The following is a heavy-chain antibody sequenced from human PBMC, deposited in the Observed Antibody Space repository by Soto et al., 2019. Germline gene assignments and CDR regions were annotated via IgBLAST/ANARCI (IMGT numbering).Heavy chain of an antibody. CDR2: IIPILGIA. Sequence: SVKVSCKASGGTFSSYTISWVRQAPGQGLEWMGRIIPILGIANYAQKFQGRVTITADKSTSTAYMELSSLRSEDTAVYYCASLRSSSSWYGNWFDPWGQGTLVTVSS. V-gene: IGHV1-69*02. D-gene: IGHD6-13*01. J-gene: IGHJ5*02. CDR3: ASLRSSSSWYGNWFDP. CDR1: GGTFSSYT.